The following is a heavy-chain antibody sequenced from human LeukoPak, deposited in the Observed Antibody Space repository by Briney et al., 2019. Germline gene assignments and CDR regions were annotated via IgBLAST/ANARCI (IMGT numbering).Heavy chain of an antibody. D-gene: IGHD5-18*01. V-gene: IGHV1-2*02. Sequence: ASVKVSCKASGYTFTGYYMHWVRQAPGQGLEWMGWINPNSGGTNYAQKFQGRVTMTRDTSISTAYMELSRLRSDDTAVYYCARDHSYDYGFFDYWGQGTLVTVSS. CDR3: ARDHSYDYGFFDY. J-gene: IGHJ4*02. CDR2: INPNSGGT. CDR1: GYTFTGYY.